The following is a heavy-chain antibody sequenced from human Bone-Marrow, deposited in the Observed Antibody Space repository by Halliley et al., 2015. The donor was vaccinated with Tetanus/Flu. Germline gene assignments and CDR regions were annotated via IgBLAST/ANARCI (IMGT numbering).Heavy chain of an antibody. CDR1: GFTFSNYW. CDR2: ISSSTNYI. J-gene: IGHJ4*02. V-gene: IGHV3-21*01. D-gene: IGHD3-22*01. CDR3: ARVKGYFDSSGYSHPLDY. Sequence: SLRLSCAASGFTFSNYWMNWVRQAPGKGLEWVSSISSSTNYIYYADSVKGRLTISRDNAKNSLSLQMNGLRAEDTAVYYCARVKGYFDSSGYSHPLDYWGQGTLVSVSS.